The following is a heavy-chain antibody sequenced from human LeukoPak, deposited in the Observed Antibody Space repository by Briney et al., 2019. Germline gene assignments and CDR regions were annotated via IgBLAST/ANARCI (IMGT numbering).Heavy chain of an antibody. CDR3: ARGTGWYDY. V-gene: IGHV4-34*01. D-gene: IGHD6-19*01. CDR2: INHSGST. J-gene: IGHJ4*02. Sequence: PSETLSLTCAVYGGSFSGYYWSWIRQPPGKGLEWIGEINHSGSTNYNPSLKSRVTISVDTSKNQLSLKLSSVTAADTAVYYCARGTGWYDYWGQGTLVTVSS. CDR1: GGSFSGYY.